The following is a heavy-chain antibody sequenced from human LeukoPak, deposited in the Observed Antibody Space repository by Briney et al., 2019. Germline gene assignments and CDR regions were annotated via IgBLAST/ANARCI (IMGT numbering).Heavy chain of an antibody. CDR2: INHSGST. CDR1: GGSFSGYY. J-gene: IGHJ6*03. V-gene: IGHV4-34*01. D-gene: IGHD4-17*01. CDR3: ARVHRDTVTTDYYYYMDV. Sequence: PSETLSLTCAVYGGSFSGYYWSWIRQPPGKGLEWIGEINHSGSTNYNPSLKSRVTISVDTSKNQFSLKLSSVTAADTAVYYCARVHRDTVTTDYYYYMDVWGKGTTVTVSS.